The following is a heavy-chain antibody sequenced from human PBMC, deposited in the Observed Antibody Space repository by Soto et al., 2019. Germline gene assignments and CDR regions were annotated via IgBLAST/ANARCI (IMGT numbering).Heavy chain of an antibody. D-gene: IGHD2-2*02. CDR2: ISYDGSNK. Sequence: GGSLRLSCAASGFTFSSYGMHWVRQAPGKGLEWVAVISYDGSNKYYADSVKGRFTISRDNSKNTLYLQMNSLRAEDTAVYYCAKNRVVVPAAIVLYYYYGMDVWGQGTTVTVSS. CDR1: GFTFSSYG. V-gene: IGHV3-30*18. CDR3: AKNRVVVPAAIVLYYYYGMDV. J-gene: IGHJ6*02.